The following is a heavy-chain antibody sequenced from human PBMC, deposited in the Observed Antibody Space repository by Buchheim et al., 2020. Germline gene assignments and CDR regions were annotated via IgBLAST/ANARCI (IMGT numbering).Heavy chain of an antibody. D-gene: IGHD3-22*01. CDR1: GFTFSSYA. J-gene: IGHJ4*02. CDR2: ISGSGGST. Sequence: EVQLLESGGGLVQPGGSLRLSCAASGFTFSSYAMSWVRQAPGKGLEWVSAISGSGGSTYYVDSVKGRFTISRDNSKNTLYLQMNSRRTEDTAVYYCAKGGGRYYYDSSGYYYPYWGQGTL. CDR3: AKGGGRYYYDSSGYYYPY. V-gene: IGHV3-23*01.